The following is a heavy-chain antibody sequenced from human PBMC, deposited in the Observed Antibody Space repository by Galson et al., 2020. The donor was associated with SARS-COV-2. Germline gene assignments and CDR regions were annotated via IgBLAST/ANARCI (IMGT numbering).Heavy chain of an antibody. CDR1: GGSISSGGYY. V-gene: IGHV4-31*03. CDR2: IYYSGST. CDR3: AREDRQRLVPNWFDP. D-gene: IGHD6-13*01. Sequence: SETLSLTCTVSGGSISSGGYYWSWIRQHPGKGLEWIGYIYYSGSTYYNPSLKSRVTISVDTSKNQFSLKLSSVTAADTAVYYCAREDRQRLVPNWFDPWGQGTLVTVSS. J-gene: IGHJ5*02.